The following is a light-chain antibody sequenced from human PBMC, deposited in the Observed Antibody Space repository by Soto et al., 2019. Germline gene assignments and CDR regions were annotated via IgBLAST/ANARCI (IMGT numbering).Light chain of an antibody. CDR3: QHYDSYPYT. Sequence: DIHMTQSPSTLSASVGETVTISCRASQDVSQWLAWYQERPGKPPKLLIYKASSLERGVPSRFRGRGSGTEFTLTIRDLQPDDFATYYCQHYDSYPYTFGQGTRLEIK. CDR2: KAS. CDR1: QDVSQW. V-gene: IGKV1-5*03. J-gene: IGKJ2*01.